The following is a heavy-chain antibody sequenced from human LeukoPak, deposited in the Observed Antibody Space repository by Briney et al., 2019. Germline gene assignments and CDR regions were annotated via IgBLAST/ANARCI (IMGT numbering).Heavy chain of an antibody. CDR1: GFTFSSYE. CDR2: ISSSGSTI. CDR3: ARRAYSSIEVYMDV. Sequence: GGSLRLSCAASGFTFSSYEMNWVRQAPGKGLEWVSYISSSGSTIYYADSVKGRFTISRDNAKNSLYLQMNSLRAEDTAVYYCARRAYSSIEVYMDVWGKGTTVTISS. J-gene: IGHJ6*03. V-gene: IGHV3-48*03. D-gene: IGHD6-13*01.